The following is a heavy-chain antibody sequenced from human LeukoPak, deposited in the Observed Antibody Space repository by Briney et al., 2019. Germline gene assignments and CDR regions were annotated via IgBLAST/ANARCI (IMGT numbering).Heavy chain of an antibody. CDR3: ARDHPAGRNYVGSAFDI. Sequence: KPSETLSLTCTVSGGSISSYYWSWIRQPPGKRLEWIGYIYYSGSTNYNPSLKSRVTISVDTSKNQFSLKLSSVTAADTAVYYCARDHPAGRNYVGSAFDIWGQGTMVTVSS. J-gene: IGHJ3*02. D-gene: IGHD1-7*01. CDR2: IYYSGST. V-gene: IGHV4-59*01. CDR1: GGSISSYY.